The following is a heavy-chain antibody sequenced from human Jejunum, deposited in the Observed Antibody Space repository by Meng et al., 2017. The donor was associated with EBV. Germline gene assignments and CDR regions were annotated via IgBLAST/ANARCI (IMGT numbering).Heavy chain of an antibody. CDR3: TTLWLGGPGFDP. CDR2: IKSKADGETI. V-gene: IGHV3-15*01. J-gene: IGHJ5*02. CDR1: GITFSNTW. Sequence: EVQLVESXXXXVXXGGXFRPSCVASGITFSNTWMSWVRQAPGKGLEWVGRIKSKADGETIDYGAPEKDRFIISRDDSKNTMYLQINSLKTEDTAVYYCTTLWLGGPGFDPWGQGTLVTVSS. D-gene: IGHD3-10*01.